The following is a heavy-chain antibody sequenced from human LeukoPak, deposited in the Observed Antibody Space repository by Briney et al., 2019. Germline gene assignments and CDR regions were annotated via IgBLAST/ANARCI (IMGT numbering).Heavy chain of an antibody. Sequence: ASVKVSCKASGYTFTGYYMHWVRQAPGQGLEWMGWINPNSGGTNYAQKFQGRVTMTRDTSISTAYMELSRLRSDDTAVYYCARQSRITMVRGVPPDDYWGQGTLVTASS. CDR1: GYTFTGYY. J-gene: IGHJ4*02. D-gene: IGHD3-10*01. CDR2: INPNSGGT. V-gene: IGHV1-2*02. CDR3: ARQSRITMVRGVPPDDY.